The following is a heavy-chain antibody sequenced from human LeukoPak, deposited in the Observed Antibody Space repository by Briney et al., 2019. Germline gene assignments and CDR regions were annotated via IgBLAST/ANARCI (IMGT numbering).Heavy chain of an antibody. CDR2: ISSEVDKK. J-gene: IGHJ4*02. V-gene: IGHV3-30-3*01. CDR3: ATPGSVSLMLHYFDY. CDR1: GFTFSNYA. Sequence: GRSLRLSCAASGFTFSNYAMHWVRQAPGKGLEWVAVISSEVDKKYYADPVEGRFTISRDNSKYTLYLQMNSLTPEDTAVYYCATPGSVSLMLHYFDYWGQGTLVTVSS. D-gene: IGHD3-16*01.